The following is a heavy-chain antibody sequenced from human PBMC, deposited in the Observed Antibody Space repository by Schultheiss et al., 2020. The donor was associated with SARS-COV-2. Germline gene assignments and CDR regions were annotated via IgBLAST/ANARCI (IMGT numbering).Heavy chain of an antibody. V-gene: IGHV4-30-2*01. CDR2: VYYSGST. J-gene: IGHJ4*02. CDR3: ARDPRRIVGATALNYFDY. Sequence: SETLSLTCAVSGGSISSGGYSGNWIRQPPGKGLEWIGYVYYSGSTYYNPSLKSRVTISVDTSKNQFSLKLSSVTAADTAVYYCARDPRRIVGATALNYFDYWGQGTLVTVSS. D-gene: IGHD1-26*01. CDR1: GGSISSGGYS.